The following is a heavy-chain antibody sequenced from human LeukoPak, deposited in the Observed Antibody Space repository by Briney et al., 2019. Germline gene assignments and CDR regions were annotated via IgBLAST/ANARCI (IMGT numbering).Heavy chain of an antibody. CDR3: ARNGWVAVRTLGAFDI. CDR1: GGSLTGYD. CDR2: INHSGRT. V-gene: IGHV4-34*01. D-gene: IGHD6-19*01. Sequence: SETLSLTCAVYGGSLTGYDWSWVRQPPGTGLEWIGEINHSGRTNYNPSLTSRVTISVDTSKNQFSLKLSSVTAADTAVYYCARNGWVAVRTLGAFDIWGQGTMVTVSS. J-gene: IGHJ3*02.